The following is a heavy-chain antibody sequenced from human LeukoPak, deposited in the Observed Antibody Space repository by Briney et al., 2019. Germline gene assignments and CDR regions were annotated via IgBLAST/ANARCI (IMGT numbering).Heavy chain of an antibody. CDR3: ARGSIAAPLGWFDP. D-gene: IGHD6-6*01. CDR1: GGSFSGYY. CDR2: INHRGST. V-gene: IGHV4-34*01. Sequence: SSETLSLTCAVYGGSFSGYYWSWIRQPPGKGLEWIGEINHRGSTNYNPSLKSRVTISVDTSKNQFSLKLSSVTAADTAVYYCARGSIAAPLGWFDPWGQGTLVTVSS. J-gene: IGHJ5*02.